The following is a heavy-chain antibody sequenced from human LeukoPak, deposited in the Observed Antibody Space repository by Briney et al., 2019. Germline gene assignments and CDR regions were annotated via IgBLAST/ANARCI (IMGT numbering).Heavy chain of an antibody. V-gene: IGHV3-48*03. Sequence: TGGSLRLSCAASGFTFCSYEMNWVRQAPGKGLEWVSYISSSGSTIYYADSVKGRFTISRDNAKNSLYLQMNSLRAEDTAVYYCARVKGTAMVFDYWGQGTLVTVSS. J-gene: IGHJ4*02. CDR2: ISSSGSTI. CDR1: GFTFCSYE. CDR3: ARVKGTAMVFDY. D-gene: IGHD5-18*01.